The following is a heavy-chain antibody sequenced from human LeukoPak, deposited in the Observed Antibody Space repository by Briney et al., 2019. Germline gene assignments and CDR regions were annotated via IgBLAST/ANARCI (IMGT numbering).Heavy chain of an antibody. CDR3: ARGGNGGYYLDY. D-gene: IGHD3-22*01. J-gene: IGHJ4*02. Sequence: ASVKVSCKASGYTFTSYGVTWVRQAPGQGLEWMGWISAYNGNTNYAQKLQTRVTMTTDTSTSTAYMELRSLRSDDTAVYYCARGGNGGYYLDYWGQGTLVTVSS. V-gene: IGHV1-18*01. CDR2: ISAYNGNT. CDR1: GYTFTSYG.